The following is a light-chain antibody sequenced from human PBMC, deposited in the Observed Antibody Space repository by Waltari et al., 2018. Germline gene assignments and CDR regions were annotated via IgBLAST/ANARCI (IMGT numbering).Light chain of an antibody. CDR2: AAS. J-gene: IGKJ1*01. Sequence: EMMMTQSPATLSVSPGESATLSCMASQTISRNNLAWYQQKLGHPPRLLIYAASTRATGIPARFSGSGSGTEFTLTISSLQSEDFALYYCQHYNNWPWTFGQGTKVEVK. CDR1: QTISRN. V-gene: IGKV3-15*01. CDR3: QHYNNWPWT.